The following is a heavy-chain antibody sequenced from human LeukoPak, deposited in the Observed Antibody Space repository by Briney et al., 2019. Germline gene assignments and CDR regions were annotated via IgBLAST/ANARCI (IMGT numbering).Heavy chain of an antibody. V-gene: IGHV1-69*05. D-gene: IGHD1-14*01. Sequence: ASVKVSCKASGGTFSSYAISWVRQAPGQGLEWMGGIIPIFGTANYAQKFQGRVTITTDESTSTAYMELSSLRSEDTAVYYCARDMGNPELPATEDAFDIWGQGTMVTVSS. CDR3: ARDMGNPELPATEDAFDI. J-gene: IGHJ3*02. CDR2: IIPIFGTA. CDR1: GGTFSSYA.